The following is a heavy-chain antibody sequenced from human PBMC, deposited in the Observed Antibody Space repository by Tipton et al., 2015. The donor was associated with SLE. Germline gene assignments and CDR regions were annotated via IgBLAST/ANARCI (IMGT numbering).Heavy chain of an antibody. Sequence: SLRLSCAASGFTFSSYVMSWVRQGPGKGLEWVSSISGSGGSTYYADSVKGRFTVSRDNSKNTLYLQMSSLRAEDTAIYYCAKEGHIVVVTDWGQGTMVTVSS. CDR1: GFTFSSYV. CDR2: ISGSGGST. V-gene: IGHV3-23*01. D-gene: IGHD2-21*02. J-gene: IGHJ3*01. CDR3: AKEGHIVVVTD.